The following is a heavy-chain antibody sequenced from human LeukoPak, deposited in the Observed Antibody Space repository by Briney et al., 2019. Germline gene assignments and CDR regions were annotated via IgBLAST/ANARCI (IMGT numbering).Heavy chain of an antibody. CDR2: IYYSGST. CDR1: GGSISSHY. D-gene: IGHD2-15*01. Sequence: SETLSLTCTVSGGSISSHYWSWIRQPPGKGLEWIGYIYYSGSTDYNPSLKSRVTITEATSKNQFSLKLSSVTAADTAVYYCARGGWSLDYWGQGTLVTVSS. V-gene: IGHV4-59*11. J-gene: IGHJ4*02. CDR3: ARGGWSLDY.